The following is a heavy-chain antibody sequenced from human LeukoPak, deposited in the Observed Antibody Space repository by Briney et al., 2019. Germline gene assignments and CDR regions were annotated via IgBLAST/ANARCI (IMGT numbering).Heavy chain of an antibody. D-gene: IGHD2-15*01. CDR1: GYTFTSYD. CDR2: MNPNSGNT. J-gene: IGHJ3*02. CDR3: AIGYCSGGSCYHVAFDI. V-gene: IGHV1-8*03. Sequence: ASVKVSCKASGYTFTSYDINWVRQATGQGLEWMGWMNPNSGNTGYAQKFQGRVTITRNTSISTAYMELSSLRSEDTAVYYCAIGYCSGGSCYHVAFDIWGQGTMVTVSS.